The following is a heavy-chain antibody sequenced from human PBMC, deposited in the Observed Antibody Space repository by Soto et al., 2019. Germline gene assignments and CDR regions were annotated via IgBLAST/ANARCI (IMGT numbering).Heavy chain of an antibody. J-gene: IGHJ6*03. D-gene: IGHD5-18*01. CDR3: ARVRYTAMVEDYYMDV. CDR1: GFTFSSYG. Sequence: GGSLRLSCAASGFTFSSYGMHWVRQAPGKGLEWVAVIWYDGSNKYYADSVKGRFTISRDNSKNTLYLQMNSLRAEDTAVYYCARVRYTAMVEDYYMDVWGKGTTVTVSS. V-gene: IGHV3-33*01. CDR2: IWYDGSNK.